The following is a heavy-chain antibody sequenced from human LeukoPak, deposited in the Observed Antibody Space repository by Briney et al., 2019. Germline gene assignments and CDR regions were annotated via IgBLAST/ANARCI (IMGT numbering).Heavy chain of an antibody. J-gene: IGHJ4*02. CDR3: ARKRGSNHFDQ. CDR1: GFTFSSFW. CDR2: INQVGSDK. D-gene: IGHD4-23*01. Sequence: GGSLRLSCAASGFTFSSFWMTWVRQALGKGLEWVALINQVGSDKYYVDSVKGRFTISRDNAKSSLYLQMNSLRVEDTAVYFCARKRGSNHFDQWGQGTLVTVSS. V-gene: IGHV3-7*02.